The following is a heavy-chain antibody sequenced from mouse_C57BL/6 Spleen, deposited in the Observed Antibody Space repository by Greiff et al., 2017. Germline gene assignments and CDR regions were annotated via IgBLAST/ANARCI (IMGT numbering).Heavy chain of an antibody. J-gene: IGHJ3*01. Sequence: QVQLQQSGAELMKPGASVKLSCKATGYTFTGYWIEWVKKRPGHGLEWIGEILPGSGSTNYNEKFKGKATFTADTSSNTAYMQLSSLTTEDSAIYYCASRGYYDGTPWFAYWGQGTLVTVSA. D-gene: IGHD1-1*01. CDR1: GYTFTGYW. CDR2: ILPGSGST. V-gene: IGHV1-9*01. CDR3: ASRGYYDGTPWFAY.